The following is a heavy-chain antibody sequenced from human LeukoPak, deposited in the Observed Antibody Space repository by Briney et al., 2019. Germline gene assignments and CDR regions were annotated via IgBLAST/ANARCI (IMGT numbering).Heavy chain of an antibody. V-gene: IGHV1-2*06. J-gene: IGHJ4*02. Sequence: ASVKVSCKPSGYTFTDFYIHWVRQAPGQGLEYMGRINTHNGGTVYALQFQGRLSMTRDTSTSTAYMELQSLRSEDTAVYYCARDHDYEGLKGNYWGRGTMVTVSS. CDR1: GYTFTDFY. CDR2: INTHNGGT. CDR3: ARDHDYEGLKGNY. D-gene: IGHD3-16*01.